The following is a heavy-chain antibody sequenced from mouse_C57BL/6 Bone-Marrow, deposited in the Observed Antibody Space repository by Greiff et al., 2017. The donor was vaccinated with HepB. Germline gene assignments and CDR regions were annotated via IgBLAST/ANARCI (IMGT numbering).Heavy chain of an antibody. J-gene: IGHJ2*01. V-gene: IGHV5-4*03. CDR2: ISDGGSYT. Sequence: GMLVESGGGLVKPGGSLKLSCAASGFTFSSYAMSWVRQTPEKRLEWVATISDGGSYTYYPDNVKGRFTISRDNAKNNLYLQMSHLKSEDTAMDYCARPDITTVVAPFGYWGQGTTLTVAS. CDR1: GFTFSSYA. CDR3: ARPDITTVVAPFGY. D-gene: IGHD1-1*01.